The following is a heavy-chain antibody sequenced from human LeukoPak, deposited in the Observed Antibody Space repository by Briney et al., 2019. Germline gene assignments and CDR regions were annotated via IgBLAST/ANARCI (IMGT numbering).Heavy chain of an antibody. J-gene: IGHJ4*02. CDR3: AKPSGCSSTSCSRYFDY. CDR2: IRYDGSNK. V-gene: IGHV3-30*02. Sequence: PGGSLRLSCAASGFTFSSYGMHWVRQAPGKELEWVAFIRYDGSNKYYADSVKGRFTISRDNSKNTLYLQMNSLRAEDTAVYYCAKPSGCSSTSCSRYFDYWGQGTLVTVSS. D-gene: IGHD2-2*01. CDR1: GFTFSSYG.